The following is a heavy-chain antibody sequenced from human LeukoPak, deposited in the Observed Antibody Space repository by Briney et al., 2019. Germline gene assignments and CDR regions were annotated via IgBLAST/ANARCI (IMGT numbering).Heavy chain of an antibody. D-gene: IGHD3-3*01. J-gene: IGHJ4*02. Sequence: SETLSLTCTVSGGSISSYYWSWIRQPPGKGLEWIGSIYYSGSTYYNPSLKSRVTISVDTSKNQFSLKLSSVTAADTAVYYCARRQELTLYYDFWSGYGDYFDYWGQGTLVTVSS. CDR3: ARRQELTLYYDFWSGYGDYFDY. CDR1: GGSISSYY. CDR2: IYYSGST. V-gene: IGHV4-59*05.